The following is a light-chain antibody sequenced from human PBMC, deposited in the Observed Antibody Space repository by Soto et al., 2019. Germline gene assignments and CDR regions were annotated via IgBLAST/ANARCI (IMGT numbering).Light chain of an antibody. CDR1: QSVLYSSNNKNY. CDR3: QQYYTSPDT. J-gene: IGKJ2*01. V-gene: IGKV4-1*01. Sequence: DIVMTQSPDSLAVSLGERATINCKSSQSVLYSSNNKNYLAWYQHKPGQPPKLLIYWASTRESGVPDRFSGSGSGTDFTLTISSLQAEDVAVYYCQQYYTSPDTFGQGTNLEIK. CDR2: WAS.